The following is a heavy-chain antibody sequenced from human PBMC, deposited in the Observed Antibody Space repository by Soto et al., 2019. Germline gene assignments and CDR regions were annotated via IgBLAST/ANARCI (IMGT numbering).Heavy chain of an antibody. D-gene: IGHD3-22*01. CDR2: IYHSGNT. V-gene: IGHV4-30-2*01. Sequence: SETLSLTCAVSGGSISSGGYSWSWIRQPPGKGLEWIGYIYHSGNTYYNPSLKSRVTISVDRSKNQFSLKLSSVTAADTAVYYCARDYYDSSGYTHFDYWGQGTLVTVSS. CDR3: ARDYYDSSGYTHFDY. J-gene: IGHJ4*02. CDR1: GGSISSGGYS.